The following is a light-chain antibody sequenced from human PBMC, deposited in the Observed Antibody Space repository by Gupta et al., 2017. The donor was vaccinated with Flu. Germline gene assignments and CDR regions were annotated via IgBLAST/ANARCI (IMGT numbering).Light chain of an antibody. CDR3: MQGRT. J-gene: IGKJ1*01. V-gene: IGKV2-30*01. CDR1: QGLLSGDGDTF. CDR2: KVS. Sequence: LSLPVTLGQPASISCRSSQGLLSGDGDTFLNWFHQRPGQSPRRLIYKVSHRDSGVPDRFSGSGSATDFTLNISRVEAEDVGTYYGMQGRTFGQGTKVQIK.